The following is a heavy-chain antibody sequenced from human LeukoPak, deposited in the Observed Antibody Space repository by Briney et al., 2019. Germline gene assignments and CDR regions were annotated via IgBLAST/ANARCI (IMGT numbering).Heavy chain of an antibody. V-gene: IGHV3-9*01. CDR2: INWNSGSI. J-gene: IGHJ4*02. D-gene: IGHD2-8*02. Sequence: GGSLRLSCAASGFTFDDYAMHWVRQAPGKGLEWVSGINWNSGSIGYADSVKGRFTISRDNAKNSLYLQMNSLRPEDTALYYCARVLGYWGQGTLVTVSS. CDR1: GFTFDDYA. CDR3: ARVLGY.